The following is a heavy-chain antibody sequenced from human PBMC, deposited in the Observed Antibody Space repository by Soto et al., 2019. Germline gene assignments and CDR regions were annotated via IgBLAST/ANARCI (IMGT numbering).Heavy chain of an antibody. CDR1: GGTFSSYA. CDR2: IIPIFGTA. CDR3: ARPGNSYGYDYFDY. D-gene: IGHD5-18*01. V-gene: IGHV1-69*01. Sequence: QVQLVQSGAEVKKPGSSVKVSCKASGGTFSSYAISWVRQAPGQGLEWMGGIIPIFGTANYAQQFQGRVTITADESTSPAYMELSSLRSEDTAVYYCARPGNSYGYDYFDYWGQGTLVTVSS. J-gene: IGHJ4*02.